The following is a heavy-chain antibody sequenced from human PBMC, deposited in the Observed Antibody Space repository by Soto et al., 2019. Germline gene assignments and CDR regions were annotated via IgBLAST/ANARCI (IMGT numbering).Heavy chain of an antibody. V-gene: IGHV4-30-4*01. CDR3: ARDQGGDYTDY. CDR2: IYYSGST. D-gene: IGHD4-17*01. Sequence: QVPLQGSGPGLVRPSQTLSLTCTVSGGSISSDDYFWSWIRQPPGKGLEWIGHIYYSGSTYYNPSLKSRVTISVETSKTQFSLRLTSVTAADTAIYYCARDQGGDYTDYWGQGTLVTVSS. CDR1: GGSISSDDYF. J-gene: IGHJ4*02.